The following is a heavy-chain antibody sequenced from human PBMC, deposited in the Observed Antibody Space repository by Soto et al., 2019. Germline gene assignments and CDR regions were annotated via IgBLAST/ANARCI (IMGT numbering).Heavy chain of an antibody. V-gene: IGHV4-59*11. Sequence: QVQLQESDPGLVKTSETLSLTCSVSGVSTSNHYWTWIRKPPGQGPEWIGCIYYRGTTNYNASFNSRVTISLDTSKNQFSLKLTSVTTADTAVYYCARGGGSPYHDHEFDYWGQGILVTVSS. J-gene: IGHJ4*02. CDR1: GVSTSNHY. CDR3: ARGGGSPYHDHEFDY. CDR2: IYYRGTT. D-gene: IGHD2-2*01.